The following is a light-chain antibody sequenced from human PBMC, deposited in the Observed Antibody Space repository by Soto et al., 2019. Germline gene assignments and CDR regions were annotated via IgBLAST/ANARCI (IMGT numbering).Light chain of an antibody. CDR2: AAS. V-gene: IGKV1-9*01. J-gene: IGKJ2*02. CDR1: QDISSY. Sequence: IQLTQSPSSLSASVGDRVTITCRASQDISSYLAWYQQKPGKAPKLLIYAASTLQSGVPSRFSGSGSGTDFTLTISSLQPEDFATYYCQQLNSYPPGTFGQGTKLEIK. CDR3: QQLNSYPPGT.